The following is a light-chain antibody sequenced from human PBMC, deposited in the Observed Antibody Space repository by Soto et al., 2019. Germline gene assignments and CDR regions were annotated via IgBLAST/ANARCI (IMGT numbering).Light chain of an antibody. CDR3: SSCTTSSTLYV. V-gene: IGLV2-14*01. CDR1: SSDVGGYNY. CDR2: DVT. J-gene: IGLJ1*01. Sequence: QSALTQPASVSGSPGQSITISCTGTSSDVGGYNYVSWYQQHPGKAPKLMIYDVTNRPSGVSNRFSGSKSGNTASLTISGLQAEDDADYYCSSCTTSSTLYVFGTGTQLTVL.